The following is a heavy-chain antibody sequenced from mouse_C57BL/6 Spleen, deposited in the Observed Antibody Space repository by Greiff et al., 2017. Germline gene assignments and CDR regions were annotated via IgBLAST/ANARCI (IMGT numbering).Heavy chain of an antibody. Sequence: QVQLQQPGAELVMPGASVKLSCKASGYTFTSYWMHWVKQRPGQGLEWIGEIDPSDSYTNYNQKFKGKSTLTVDKSSSTAYMQLSSLTSEDSAVYCCARSGYDGAMDYWGQGTSVTVSS. J-gene: IGHJ4*01. CDR1: GYTFTSYW. D-gene: IGHD2-3*01. V-gene: IGHV1-69*01. CDR3: ARSGYDGAMDY. CDR2: IDPSDSYT.